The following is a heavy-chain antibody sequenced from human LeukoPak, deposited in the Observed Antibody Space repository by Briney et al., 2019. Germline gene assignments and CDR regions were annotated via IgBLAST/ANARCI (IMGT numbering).Heavy chain of an antibody. CDR2: IYYSGST. V-gene: IGHV4-59*01. Sequence: PSETLSLTCTVSGGSISSYYWSWLRQPPGKGLEWIGYIYYSGSTNYNPSLKSRVTISVDTSKNQFSLKLSSVTAADTAVYYCARRIAAAGTGFDYWGQGTLVTVSS. D-gene: IGHD6-13*01. CDR3: ARRIAAAGTGFDY. J-gene: IGHJ4*02. CDR1: GGSISSYY.